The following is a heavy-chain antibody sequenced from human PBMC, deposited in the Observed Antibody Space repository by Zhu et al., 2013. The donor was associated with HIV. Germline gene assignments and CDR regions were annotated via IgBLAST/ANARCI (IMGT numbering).Heavy chain of an antibody. CDR3: ARSMGPIAARLFDY. V-gene: IGHV4-34*01. CDR2: INHSGST. J-gene: IGHJ4*02. D-gene: IGHD6-6*01. CDR1: GGSFSGYY. Sequence: VQLQQWGAGLLKPSETLSLTCAVYGGSFSGYYWSWIRQPPGKGLEWIGEINHSGSTNYNPSLKSRVTISVDTSKNQFSLKLSSVTAADTAVYYCARSMGPIAARLFDYWGQGTLVTVSS.